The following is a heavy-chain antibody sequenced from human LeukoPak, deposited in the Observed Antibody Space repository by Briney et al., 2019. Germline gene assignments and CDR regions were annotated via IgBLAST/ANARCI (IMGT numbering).Heavy chain of an antibody. V-gene: IGHV1-69*13. J-gene: IGHJ4*02. CDR3: ARRLHARRDPYNPFDS. D-gene: IGHD5-24*01. CDR1: GGNFNTYS. Sequence: SVKVSCKASGGNFNTYSLSWTRQAPGQGLEWMGGFTTILRTPTYAQKFQDRVKLSADEVTGTVYMDLGGLRSEDTAIDYCARRLHARRDPYNPFDSWGQGTLVTVSA. CDR2: FTTILRTP.